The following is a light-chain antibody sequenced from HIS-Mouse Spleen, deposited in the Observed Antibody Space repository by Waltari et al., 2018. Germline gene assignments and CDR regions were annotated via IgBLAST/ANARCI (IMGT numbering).Light chain of an antibody. Sequence: SYELTQPPSVSVSPGQTARITCSGDALPKKYAYWYQQKSGQAPVRVIYEDSKRPYGIPERFSCASSGTMATLTISGAQVEDEADYYCYSTDSSGNHRVFGGGTKLPVL. CDR1: ALPKKY. J-gene: IGLJ2*01. V-gene: IGLV3-10*01. CDR2: EDS. CDR3: YSTDSSGNHRV.